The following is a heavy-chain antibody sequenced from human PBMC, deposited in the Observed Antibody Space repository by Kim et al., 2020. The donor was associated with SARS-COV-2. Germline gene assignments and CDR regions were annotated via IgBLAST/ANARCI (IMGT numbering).Heavy chain of an antibody. CDR1: GDSVSSNSAA. Sequence: SQTLSLTCAISGDSVSSNSAAWNWIRQSPSRGPEWLGRTYYRSKWYNDYAVSVKSRITINPDTSKNQFSLQLNSVTPEDTAVYYCARETLIYCSGGSCYRGYFDYWGQGTLVTVSS. CDR3: ARETLIYCSGGSCYRGYFDY. D-gene: IGHD2-15*01. CDR2: TYYRSKWYN. J-gene: IGHJ4*02. V-gene: IGHV6-1*01.